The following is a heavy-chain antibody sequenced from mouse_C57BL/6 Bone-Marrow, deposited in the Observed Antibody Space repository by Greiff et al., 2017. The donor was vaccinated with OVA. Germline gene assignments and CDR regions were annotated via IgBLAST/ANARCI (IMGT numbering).Heavy chain of an antibody. Sequence: EVQLQQSGPVLVKPGASVKMSCKASGYTFTDYYMNWVKQSHGKSLEWIGVINPYNGGTSYNQKFKGKATLTVDKSSSTAYMELNSLTSEDSAVYYCARGGYYCGSAWFAYWGQGTLVTVSA. D-gene: IGHD1-1*01. CDR2: INPYNGGT. V-gene: IGHV1-19*01. CDR3: ARGGYYCGSAWFAY. CDR1: GYTFTDYY. J-gene: IGHJ3*01.